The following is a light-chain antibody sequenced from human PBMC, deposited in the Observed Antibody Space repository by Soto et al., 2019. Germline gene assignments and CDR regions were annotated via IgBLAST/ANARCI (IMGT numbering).Light chain of an antibody. CDR2: YDS. J-gene: IGLJ2*01. CDR3: QVGGICSGHVG. CDR1: NIGSKS. Sequence: SYELTQPPSVSVAPGKTASVACGGSNIGSKSVHWYQKKSGQAPVLVMYYDSDRPSGIPERFSGSNSGNTATLTISRVEAGEGAGYYWQVGGICSGHVGVGRGTKLTVL. V-gene: IGLV3-21*01.